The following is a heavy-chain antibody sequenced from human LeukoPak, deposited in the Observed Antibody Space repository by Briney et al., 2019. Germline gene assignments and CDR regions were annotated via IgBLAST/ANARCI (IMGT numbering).Heavy chain of an antibody. J-gene: IGHJ3*02. D-gene: IGHD6-19*01. V-gene: IGHV1-2*02. Sequence: ALVKVSCTASGYTFTGYYMHWVRQAPGQGLEWMGWINPNSGGTNYAQKFQGRLTMTRDTSISTAYMELSRLRSNDTAVYYCARDPHSSGWLMDAFDIWGQGTMVTVSS. CDR3: ARDPHSSGWLMDAFDI. CDR2: INPNSGGT. CDR1: GYTFTGYY.